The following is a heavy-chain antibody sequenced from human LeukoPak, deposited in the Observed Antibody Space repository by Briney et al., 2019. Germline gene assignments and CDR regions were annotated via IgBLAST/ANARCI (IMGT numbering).Heavy chain of an antibody. Sequence: GGSLRLSCAASGFTFSTYNMNWVRQAPGEGLEWVSSISSSSSYIYYADSVKGRFTTSRDNAKNSLYLQVSSLRAEDTAVYYCARAFFYDSIGGEGMDVWGQGTTVTVSS. CDR2: ISSSSSYI. V-gene: IGHV3-21*01. J-gene: IGHJ6*02. D-gene: IGHD3-22*01. CDR1: GFTFSTYN. CDR3: ARAFFYDSIGGEGMDV.